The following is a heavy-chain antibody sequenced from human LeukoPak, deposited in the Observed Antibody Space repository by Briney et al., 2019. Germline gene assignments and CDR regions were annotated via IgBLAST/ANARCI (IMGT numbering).Heavy chain of an antibody. CDR1: GGSISCSRYY. CDR2: IYDSGST. J-gene: IGHJ4*02. V-gene: IGHV4-39*01. D-gene: IGHD3-3*01. Sequence: SETLSLTCTVSGGSISCSRYYWGWIRQPPGKGLEWIGSIYDSGSTYYNPSLKSRITISVDSSKNQFSLKLSSVTAADTAVYYCATITIFGVVIPSSFDYWGQGTLVTVSS. CDR3: ATITIFGVVIPSSFDY.